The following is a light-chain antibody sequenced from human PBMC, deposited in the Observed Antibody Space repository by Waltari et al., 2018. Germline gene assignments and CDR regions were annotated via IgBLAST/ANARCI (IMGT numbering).Light chain of an antibody. V-gene: IGKV4-1*01. J-gene: IGKJ2*01. CDR2: WAS. Sequence: DIVMTQSPDSLAVSLGERATINCKSTRSLLYNPSKSYHLAWYQHKPGQPPKLLVYWASTRESGVPDRFSGSGSGTDFTLTISSLQAEDVAVYYCQQYYTTPYTFGQGTKLEIK. CDR3: QQYYTTPYT. CDR1: RSLLYNPSKSYH.